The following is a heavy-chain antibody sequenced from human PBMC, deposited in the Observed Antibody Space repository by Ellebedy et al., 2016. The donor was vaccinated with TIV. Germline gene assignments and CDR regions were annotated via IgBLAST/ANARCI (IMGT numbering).Heavy chain of an antibody. Sequence: GESLKISCAASGFTVSSNYMNWVRQAPGKGLEWVSAISGSGGSTYNADSVKGRFTISRDYSKNSLFLQMNSLRVEDTAVYYCARDRSRTMIALDYWGQGTLVTVSS. D-gene: IGHD3-22*01. CDR3: ARDRSRTMIALDY. V-gene: IGHV3-23*01. CDR1: GFTVSSNY. J-gene: IGHJ4*02. CDR2: ISGSGGST.